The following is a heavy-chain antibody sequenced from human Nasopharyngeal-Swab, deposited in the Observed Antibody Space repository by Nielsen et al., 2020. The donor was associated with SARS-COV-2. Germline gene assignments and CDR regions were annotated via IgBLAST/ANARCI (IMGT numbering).Heavy chain of an antibody. CDR3: AREVLRFLEWLLPSDAFDI. J-gene: IGHJ3*02. CDR2: ISSSSSTI. CDR1: GFTFSSYS. D-gene: IGHD3-3*01. Sequence: GRSRSLACAASGFTFSSYSMNWVRQAPGKRLEWVSYISSSSSTIYYADSVKGRFTISRDNAKNSLYLQMNSLRAEDTAVYYCAREVLRFLEWLLPSDAFDIWGQGTMVTVSS. V-gene: IGHV3-48*01.